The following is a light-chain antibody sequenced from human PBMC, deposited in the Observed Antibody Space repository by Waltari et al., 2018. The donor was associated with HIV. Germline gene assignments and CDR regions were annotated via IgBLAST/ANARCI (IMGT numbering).Light chain of an antibody. Sequence: SYELTQSPSVSVSPGQTASITCSGDKWGDKYACWYQQKPGQSPVLVIYEDSKRPSGIPERFSGSNSGNTATLTISGTQAMDETDYYCQAWDTTTVVFGGGTKLTVL. V-gene: IGLV3-1*01. CDR1: KWGDKY. CDR2: EDS. CDR3: QAWDTTTVV. J-gene: IGLJ2*01.